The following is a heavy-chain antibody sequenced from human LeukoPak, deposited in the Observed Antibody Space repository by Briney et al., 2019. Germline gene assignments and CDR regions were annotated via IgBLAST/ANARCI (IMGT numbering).Heavy chain of an antibody. CDR3: AKGRTVVPEDAFDI. Sequence: GGSLRLSCAASGFTFDDYAMHWVRQAPGKGLEWVSGISWNSGSIGYADSVKGRFTISRDNAKNSLYLQMNSLRAEDTALYYCAKGRTVVPEDAFDIWGQGTMVTVSS. CDR2: ISWNSGSI. D-gene: IGHD2-15*01. V-gene: IGHV3-9*01. CDR1: GFTFDDYA. J-gene: IGHJ3*02.